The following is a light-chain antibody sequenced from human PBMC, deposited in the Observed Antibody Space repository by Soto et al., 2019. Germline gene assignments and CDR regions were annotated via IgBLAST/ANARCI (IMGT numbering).Light chain of an antibody. J-gene: IGKJ5*01. Sequence: EIVMTQSASTLSGSPGERATLSWRASQSVSSDLAWYQQKPGQAPRLLIYGASTRATGIPARFSGSGYGTDFNLTISSLQTDDFATYYCQQYNSYSPAFGQGTRLEIK. CDR3: QQYNSYSPA. V-gene: IGKV3-15*01. CDR2: GAS. CDR1: QSVSSD.